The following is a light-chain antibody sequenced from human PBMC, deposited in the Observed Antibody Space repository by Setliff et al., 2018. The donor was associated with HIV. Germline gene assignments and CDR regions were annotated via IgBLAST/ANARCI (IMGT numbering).Light chain of an antibody. J-gene: IGLJ1*01. V-gene: IGLV2-11*01. CDR1: SSDFGAYDY. CDR3: CSNAARPTFYV. Sequence: HSVLAQPRSVSGSPGQSVTISCSGASSDFGAYDYVSWYQQHPGKAPKLILYDVNKRPSGVPDRFSGSKSGNTASLTISGLQAADEATYFCCSNAARPTFYVFGTGTKVTVL. CDR2: DVN.